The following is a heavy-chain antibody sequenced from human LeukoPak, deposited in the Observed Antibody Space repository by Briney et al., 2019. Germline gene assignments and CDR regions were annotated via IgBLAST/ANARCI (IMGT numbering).Heavy chain of an antibody. CDR2: IRHDGSEK. V-gene: IGHV3-7*01. Sequence: PGGPLRLSCGASGFTFSNYWMSWVRQVPGKGLEWVANIRHDGSEKYYVDSVKGRFTISRDNAKNSLYLQMNSLRDGDTAVYYCARDGVRGMYDHGHFDYWGQGTLVTVSS. D-gene: IGHD3-10*01. J-gene: IGHJ4*02. CDR1: GFTFSNYW. CDR3: ARDGVRGMYDHGHFDY.